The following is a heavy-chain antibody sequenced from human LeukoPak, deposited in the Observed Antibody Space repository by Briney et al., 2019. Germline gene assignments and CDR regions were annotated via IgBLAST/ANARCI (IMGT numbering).Heavy chain of an antibody. CDR3: ARLPSLYYYDSSGHGGRYFDY. CDR2: INHSGST. Sequence: LRLSCAASGFTFDDYGMSWIRQPPGKGLEWIGEINHSGSTNYNPSLKSRVTISVDTSKNQFSLKLSSVTAADTAVYYCARLPSLYYYDSSGHGGRYFDYWGQGTLVTVSS. J-gene: IGHJ4*02. CDR1: GFTFDDYG. V-gene: IGHV4-34*01. D-gene: IGHD3-22*01.